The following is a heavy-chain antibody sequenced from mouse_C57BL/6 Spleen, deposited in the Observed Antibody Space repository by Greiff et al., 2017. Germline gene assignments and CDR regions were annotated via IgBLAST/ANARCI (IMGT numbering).Heavy chain of an antibody. D-gene: IGHD1-1*01. J-gene: IGHJ1*03. CDR2: IYPGDGDT. CDR3: ARATTVSYWYFDV. V-gene: IGHV1-80*01. Sequence: LVEPGASVKISCKASGYAFSSYWMNWVKQRPGKGLEWIGQIYPGDGDTNYNGKFKGKATLTADKSSSTAYMQLSSLTSEDSAVYFCARATTVSYWYFDVWGTGTTVTVSS. CDR1: GYAFSSYW.